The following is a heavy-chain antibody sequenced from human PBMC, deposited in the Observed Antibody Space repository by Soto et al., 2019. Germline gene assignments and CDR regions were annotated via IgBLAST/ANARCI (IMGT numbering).Heavy chain of an antibody. Sequence: GESLKISCKSVGYRLDAAWIGWVRQMPGKGLEWMGIIKPGGSDLRYSPSFRGQVTISADAAVNTAYPQWDSLKAPDTAMYYCARRIPYSCYFWGRGTLVAVSS. CDR2: IKPGGSDL. CDR1: GYRLDAAW. J-gene: IGHJ4*02. CDR3: ARRIPYSCYF. V-gene: IGHV5-51*01. D-gene: IGHD4-4*01.